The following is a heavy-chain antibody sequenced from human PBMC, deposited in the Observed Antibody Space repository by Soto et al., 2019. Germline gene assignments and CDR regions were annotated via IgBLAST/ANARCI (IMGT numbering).Heavy chain of an antibody. J-gene: IGHJ5*02. V-gene: IGHV4-59*08. Sequence: TSETLSLTCTVSGGSISSHYWSWIRQPPGKRLEWIGYVHNSGSTNYNPSLKSRVTISVDTSKNQFSLKLSSVTAADTAVYYCARHEHDYGDYVGVNWFDPWGQGTLVTVSS. D-gene: IGHD4-17*01. CDR2: VHNSGST. CDR3: ARHEHDYGDYVGVNWFDP. CDR1: GGSISSHY.